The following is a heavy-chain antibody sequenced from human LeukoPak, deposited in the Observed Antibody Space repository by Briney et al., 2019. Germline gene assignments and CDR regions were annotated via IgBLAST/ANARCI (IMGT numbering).Heavy chain of an antibody. CDR1: GFTFSSYD. Sequence: GTSLTPSCAASGFTFSSYDMSWGRQAPGKGLEWVSSIRGSDRSTYYADSVKGRFTISKDNSKNTLYLQMNSLRADDTAVYYCAKGLAFDYWGQGILVTVSS. CDR2: IRGSDRST. V-gene: IGHV3-23*01. CDR3: AKGLAFDY. J-gene: IGHJ4*02.